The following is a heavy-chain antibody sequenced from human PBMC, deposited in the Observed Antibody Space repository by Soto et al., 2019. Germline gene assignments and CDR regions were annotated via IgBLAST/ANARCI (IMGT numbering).Heavy chain of an antibody. V-gene: IGHV1-69*01. J-gene: IGHJ6*02. Sequence: QVQLVQSGAEARRPGSSVQVSCKASGDMFRNSAFTWVRQAPGQGLDWMGVIIPLFDKTSVAQKFQGRLTFTADASTSDVYMEVTSLTSEDTAVYYCARARLSNGDPNIYFFYGLDVWGQGTTVTVSS. CDR3: ARARLSNGDPNIYFFYGLDV. CDR2: IIPLFDKT. D-gene: IGHD6-6*01. CDR1: GDMFRNSA.